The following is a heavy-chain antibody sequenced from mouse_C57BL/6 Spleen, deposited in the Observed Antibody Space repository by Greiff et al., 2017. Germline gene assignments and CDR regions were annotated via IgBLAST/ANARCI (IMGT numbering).Heavy chain of an antibody. J-gene: IGHJ4*01. D-gene: IGHD1-1*01. CDR1: GYTFTDYY. CDR3: ARDDYYGSRGAMDY. V-gene: IGHV1-19*01. CDR2: INPYNGGT. Sequence: VQLKQSGPVLVKPGASVKMSCKASGYTFTDYYMNWVKQSHGKSLEWIGVINPYNGGTSYNQKFKGKATLTVDKSSSTAYMELNSLTSEDSAVYYCARDDYYGSRGAMDYWGQGTSVTVSS.